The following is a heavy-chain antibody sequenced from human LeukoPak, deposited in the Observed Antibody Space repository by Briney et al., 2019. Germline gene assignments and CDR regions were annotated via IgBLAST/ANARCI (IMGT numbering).Heavy chain of an antibody. CDR2: ISYDGSNK. J-gene: IGHJ4*02. CDR1: GFTFSSYG. CDR3: AKGCLYSYGTKLDY. D-gene: IGHD5-18*01. Sequence: PGGSLRLSCAASGFTFSSYGMHWVRQAPGKGLEWVAVISYDGSNKYYADSVKGRFTISRDNSKNTLYLQMNSLRAEDTAVYYCAKGCLYSYGTKLDYWGQGTLVTVSS. V-gene: IGHV3-30*18.